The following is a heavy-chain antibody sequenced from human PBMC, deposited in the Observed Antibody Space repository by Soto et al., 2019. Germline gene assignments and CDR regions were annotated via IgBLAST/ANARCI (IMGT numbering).Heavy chain of an antibody. V-gene: IGHV3-30-3*01. D-gene: IGHD1-7*01. CDR2: ISYDGSNK. CDR3: ARVRTLDY. J-gene: IGHJ4*02. Sequence: GGSLRLSCVASGFTFSNYNMNWVRQAPGKGLEWVAVISYDGSNKYYADSVKGRFTISRDNSKNTLYLQMNSLRAEDTAVYYCARVRTLDYWGQGTLVTVSS. CDR1: GFTFSNYN.